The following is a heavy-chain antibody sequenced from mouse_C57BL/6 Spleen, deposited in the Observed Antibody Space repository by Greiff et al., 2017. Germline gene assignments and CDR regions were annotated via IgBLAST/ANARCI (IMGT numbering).Heavy chain of an antibody. J-gene: IGHJ2*01. CDR1: GYTFTSYW. V-gene: IGHV1-69*01. CDR2: IDPSDSYT. D-gene: IGHD4-1*02. Sequence: QVQLQQSGAELVMPGASVKLSCKASGYTFTSYWMHWVKQRPGQGLEWIGEIDPSDSYTNYNQKFKGKSTLTVDKSSSTAYMQLSSLTSEDSAVYYCARSPTGSYYFDYWGQGTTLTVSS. CDR3: ARSPTGSYYFDY.